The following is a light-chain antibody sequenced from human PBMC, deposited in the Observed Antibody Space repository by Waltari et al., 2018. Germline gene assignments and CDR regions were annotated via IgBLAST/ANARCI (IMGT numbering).Light chain of an antibody. J-gene: IGKJ2*01. CDR1: QSVSSN. Sequence: ILMTQSPATLSVSPGARATLSCRASQSVSSNVAWYQQKPGQAPRLLIYGASTRATGIPARFSGSGSGTEFTLTISSLQSEDFAVYYCQQYNNWPPMYTFGQGTKLEIK. CDR2: GAS. V-gene: IGKV3-15*01. CDR3: QQYNNWPPMYT.